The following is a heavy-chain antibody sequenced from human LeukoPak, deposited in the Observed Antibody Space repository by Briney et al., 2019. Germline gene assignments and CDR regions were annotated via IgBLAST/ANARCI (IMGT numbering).Heavy chain of an antibody. CDR3: ARVHCSSTSCYAFDI. D-gene: IGHD2-2*01. Sequence: GGSLRRSCAASGFSFSSYSMNWVRQAPGQGLEWVSSISSSSSYIYYADSVKGRFTISRDNAKNSLYLQMNSLRAEDTAVYYCARVHCSSTSCYAFDIWGQETMVTVSS. J-gene: IGHJ3*02. CDR2: ISSSSSYI. CDR1: GFSFSSYS. V-gene: IGHV3-21*01.